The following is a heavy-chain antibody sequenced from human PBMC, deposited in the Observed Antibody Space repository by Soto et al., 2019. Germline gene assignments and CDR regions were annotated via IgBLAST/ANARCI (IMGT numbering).Heavy chain of an antibody. V-gene: IGHV3-33*01. J-gene: IGHJ6*02. D-gene: IGHD3-22*01. Sequence: PGGSLRLSCAASGFTFSSYGMHWVRQAPGKGLEWVAVIWYDGSNKYYADSVKGRFTISRDNSKNTLYLQMNSLRAEDTAVYYCAREKAGDSSGYYHYYYYYGMDVWGQGTTVTVSS. CDR2: IWYDGSNK. CDR1: GFTFSSYG. CDR3: AREKAGDSSGYYHYYYYYGMDV.